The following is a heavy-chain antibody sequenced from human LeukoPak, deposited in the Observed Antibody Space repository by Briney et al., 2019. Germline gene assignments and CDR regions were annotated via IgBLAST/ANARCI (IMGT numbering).Heavy chain of an antibody. CDR1: GFXFSSYA. CDR2: ISYDGSNK. J-gene: IGHJ4*02. Sequence: GGSLRLSCAASGFXFSSYAIHWVRQAPGKGLEWVAVISYDGSNKYYADSVKGRFTISRDNSKNTLYLQMNSLRAEDTAVYYCARDLANYFDYWGQGTLVTVSS. V-gene: IGHV3-30-3*01. CDR3: ARDLANYFDY.